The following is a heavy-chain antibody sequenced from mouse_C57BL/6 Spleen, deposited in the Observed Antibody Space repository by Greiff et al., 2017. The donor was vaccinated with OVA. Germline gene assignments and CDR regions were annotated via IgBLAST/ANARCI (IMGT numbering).Heavy chain of an antibody. Sequence: VQLQQPGPELVKPGASVKISCKASGYAFRSSWMNWVKQRPGKGLEWIGRIYPGDGDTNYNGKFKGKATLTADKSSSTAYMQLSSLPSEDSAVYYCAREGSAAFACWGQGALVTVSA. CDR1: GYAFRSSW. J-gene: IGHJ3*01. CDR2: IYPGDGDT. V-gene: IGHV1-82*01. CDR3: AREGSAAFAC.